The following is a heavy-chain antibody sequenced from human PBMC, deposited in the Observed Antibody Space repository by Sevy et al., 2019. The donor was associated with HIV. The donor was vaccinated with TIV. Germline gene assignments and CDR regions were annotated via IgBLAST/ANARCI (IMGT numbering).Heavy chain of an antibody. Sequence: SETLSLTCTVSGGSISSSSYYWGWIRQPPGKGLEWIGCIYYSGSTYYNPSLKSRVTISVDTSKNQVSLKLSSVTAADTAVYYCAVITIFGVVTDNWFDPWRQGTRVTVSS. V-gene: IGHV4-39*01. CDR2: IYYSGST. D-gene: IGHD3-3*01. J-gene: IGHJ5*02. CDR3: AVITIFGVVTDNWFDP. CDR1: GGSISSSSYY.